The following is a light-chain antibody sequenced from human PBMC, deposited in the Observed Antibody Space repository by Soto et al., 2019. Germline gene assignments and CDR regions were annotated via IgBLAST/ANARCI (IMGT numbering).Light chain of an antibody. CDR3: QHYGRSPLT. CDR2: GAS. V-gene: IGKV3-20*01. J-gene: IGKJ5*01. CDR1: QSVNSR. Sequence: EIGLTQPPGTLTLSPGERTTLYCRASQSVNSRLAWYQHKPGQAPRLLISGASSRATGIPYRFSGSGSATDFTLTISSLEPEDFALYYCQHYGRSPLTFGQGTRLEIK.